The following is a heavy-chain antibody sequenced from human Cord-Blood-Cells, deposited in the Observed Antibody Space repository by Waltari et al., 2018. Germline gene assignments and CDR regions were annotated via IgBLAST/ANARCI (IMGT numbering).Heavy chain of an antibody. CDR3: AKDKGHLGLARATWFDP. J-gene: IGHJ5*02. Sequence: EVQLVVSGGGLVQPGMSLRLSCSASGFSFADYAMHWFRQAPAKGMEWVSGISWNSGIIGYADSVKGRFTISRDNAKISLYLQMNSLGAEGTALYYCAKDKGHLGLARATWFDPWGQGTLVTVSS. CDR1: GFSFADYA. D-gene: IGHD6-19*01. V-gene: IGHV3-9*01. CDR2: ISWNSGII.